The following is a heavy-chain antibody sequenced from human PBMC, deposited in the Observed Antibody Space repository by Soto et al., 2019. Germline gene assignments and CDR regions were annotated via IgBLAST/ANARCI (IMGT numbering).Heavy chain of an antibody. Sequence: PGGSLRLSCAASGFTFSSYAMSWVRQAPGKGLEWVSAISGSGGSTYYADSVKGRFTISRDNSKNTLYLQMNSLRAEDTAVYYCAKNTPPYYYDSSGHRLPDYWGQGTLVTVSS. CDR1: GFTFSSYA. J-gene: IGHJ4*02. CDR2: ISGSGGST. V-gene: IGHV3-23*01. D-gene: IGHD3-22*01. CDR3: AKNTPPYYYDSSGHRLPDY.